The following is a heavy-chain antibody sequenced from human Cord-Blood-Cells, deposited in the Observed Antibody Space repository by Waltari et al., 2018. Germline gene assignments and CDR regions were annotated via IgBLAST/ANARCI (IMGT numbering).Heavy chain of an antibody. Sequence: QVQLVQSGAEVKKPGASVKVSCKASGYTFTGYYMHWVRQAPGQGLEWMGWINPNSGGTNYAQKFQGWVTMTRDTSISTAYMELSRLRSDDTAVYYCARAVSLGNWGFDAFDIWGQGTMVTVSS. V-gene: IGHV1-2*04. CDR1: GYTFTGYY. CDR2: INPNSGGT. J-gene: IGHJ3*02. CDR3: ARAVSLGNWGFDAFDI. D-gene: IGHD7-27*01.